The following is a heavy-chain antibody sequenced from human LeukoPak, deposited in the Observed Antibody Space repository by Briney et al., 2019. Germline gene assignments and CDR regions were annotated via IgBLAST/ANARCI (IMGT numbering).Heavy chain of an antibody. CDR2: INPNSGGT. D-gene: IGHD3-22*01. Sequence: ASVKVSCKASGYTFTGYYMHWVRQAPGQGLEWMGWINPNSGGTNYAQKFQGRDTMTRDTSISTAYMELSRLRSDDTAVYYCARASHYYDSSGFGRDIWGQGTMVTVSS. CDR1: GYTFTGYY. J-gene: IGHJ3*02. CDR3: ARASHYYDSSGFGRDI. V-gene: IGHV1-2*02.